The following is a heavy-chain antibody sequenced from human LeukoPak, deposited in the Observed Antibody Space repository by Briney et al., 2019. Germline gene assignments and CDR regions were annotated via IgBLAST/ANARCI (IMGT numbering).Heavy chain of an antibody. CDR1: GGSISSSNYY. V-gene: IGHV4-39*01. CDR2: MYYSGST. J-gene: IGHJ4*02. Sequence: PSETLSLTCTVSGGSISSSNYYWGWIRQPPGKGLEWIGGMYYSGSTYYNPSLKSRVTISADTSKNQFSLKLSSVTAADTAVYYCARQRYFDWLPDYWGQGTLVTVSS. D-gene: IGHD3-9*01. CDR3: ARQRYFDWLPDY.